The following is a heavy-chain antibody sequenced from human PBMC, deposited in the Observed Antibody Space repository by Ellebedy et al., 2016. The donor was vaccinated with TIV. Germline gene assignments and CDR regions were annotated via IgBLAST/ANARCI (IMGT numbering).Heavy chain of an antibody. J-gene: IGHJ4*02. Sequence: PGGSLTLSCAASGFTFSSYAMNWVRQAPGKGLEWVSSINDISSHIYYADSLRGRFTISRDNAKNSLFLQMDNLRADDTAVYYCARDPRPYLRYGHYDFWGQGTLVTVSS. D-gene: IGHD3-9*01. CDR1: GFTFSSYA. CDR2: INDISSHI. V-gene: IGHV3-21*01. CDR3: ARDPRPYLRYGHYDF.